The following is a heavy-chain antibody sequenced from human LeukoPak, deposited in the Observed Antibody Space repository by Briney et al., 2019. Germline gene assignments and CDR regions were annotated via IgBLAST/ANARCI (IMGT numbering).Heavy chain of an antibody. CDR3: ARAPSEIGGYYPEYFRH. Sequence: PGGSLRLSCSASGFSFRSYAMRWVRQAPGKGLEWVSAISGYGDIDYYADSVKGRFTISRDNAKNTLSLQMNSLRAEDTGVYYCARAPSEIGGYYPEYFRHWGQGTLVTVSS. CDR2: ISGYGDID. J-gene: IGHJ1*01. V-gene: IGHV3-23*01. CDR1: GFSFRSYA. D-gene: IGHD3-22*01.